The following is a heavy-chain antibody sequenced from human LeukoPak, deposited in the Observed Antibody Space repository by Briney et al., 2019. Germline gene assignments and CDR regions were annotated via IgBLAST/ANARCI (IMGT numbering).Heavy chain of an antibody. CDR2: MNPNSGNT. J-gene: IGHJ4*02. Sequence: ASVKVSCKTSGYTFTSYDINWVRQATGQGLEWMGWMNPNSGNTGYAQKFQGRVTMTRNTSISTAYMELSSLRSEDTAVYYCARVIKRRGYCRGGSCYRGGAGIDYWGQGTLVTVSS. CDR3: ARVIKRRGYCRGGSCYRGGAGIDY. D-gene: IGHD2-15*01. V-gene: IGHV1-8*01. CDR1: GYTFTSYD.